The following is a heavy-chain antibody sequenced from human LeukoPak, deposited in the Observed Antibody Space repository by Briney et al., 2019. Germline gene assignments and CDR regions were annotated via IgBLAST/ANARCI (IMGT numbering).Heavy chain of an antibody. D-gene: IGHD3-10*01. Sequence: GGSLRLSCAASGFTFCSYEMNWVRQAPGKGLEWVSYISRSGSTIYYADSVKGRFTISRDNAKNSLYLQMNSLRAEDTAIYYCARKKTRGLDYWGQGTLVTVSS. CDR1: GFTFCSYE. J-gene: IGHJ4*02. CDR3: ARKKTRGLDY. CDR2: ISRSGSTI. V-gene: IGHV3-48*03.